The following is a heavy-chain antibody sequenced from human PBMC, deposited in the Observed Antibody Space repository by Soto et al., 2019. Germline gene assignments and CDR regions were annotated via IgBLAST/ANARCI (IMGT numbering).Heavy chain of an antibody. CDR3: SISNSYGRGEF. CDR2: IIPVFGTT. D-gene: IGHD3-16*01. J-gene: IGHJ4*02. V-gene: IGHV1-69*01. Sequence: QVQLVQSGAEVKKPGSSVSVSCKASGGTLNRYTISWVRQAPGQGLEWMGGIIPVFGTTDYAQKFQGRVTITADQSTGTAYLDLSSLRSEDTAIYYCSISNSYGRGEFWGPGTMVTVSS. CDR1: GGTLNRYT.